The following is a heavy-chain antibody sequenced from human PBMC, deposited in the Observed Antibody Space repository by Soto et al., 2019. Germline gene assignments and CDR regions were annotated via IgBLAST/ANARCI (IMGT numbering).Heavy chain of an antibody. Sequence: EVQLVESGGGLVQPGGSLRLSCAASGFSLSDYWMNWVRQAPGKGLEWVAIIQQDGSDRYYVDSVKGRFTISRDNAKNSLYLQMSSRRGEDTALYFCARGRGWLHDYWGQGTLVTVSS. CDR2: IQQDGSDR. CDR1: GFSLSDYW. D-gene: IGHD6-19*01. V-gene: IGHV3-7*01. J-gene: IGHJ4*02. CDR3: ARGRGWLHDY.